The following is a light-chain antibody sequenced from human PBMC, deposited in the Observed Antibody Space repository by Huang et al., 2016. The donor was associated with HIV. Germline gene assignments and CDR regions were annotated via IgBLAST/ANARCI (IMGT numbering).Light chain of an antibody. J-gene: IGKJ4*01. CDR2: GAS. CDR1: QSIGTY. CDR3: QHYSNWPPLT. V-gene: IGKV3-15*01. Sequence: IILTQSPATLSVSPGEGATLSCRASQSIGTYLAWYQQGPGQAPRLLVYGASTRATCVPVRFSGSGSGTQFNLTLSSLQSEDFATYYCQHYSNWPPLTFGGGTKVDI.